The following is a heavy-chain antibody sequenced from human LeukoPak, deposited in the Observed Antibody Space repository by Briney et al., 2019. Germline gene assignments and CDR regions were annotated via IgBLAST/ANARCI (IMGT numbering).Heavy chain of an antibody. D-gene: IGHD5-12*01. V-gene: IGHV1-24*01. Sequence: GASVKVSCKVSGYTLTELSMHWVRQAPGKGLEWMGGFDTEDGETIYAQKFQGRVTMTEDTSTDTAYMELSSLRSEDTAVYYCATVGSVATIFYYGMDFWGQGTTVTVSS. CDR1: GYTLTELS. CDR2: FDTEDGET. CDR3: ATVGSVATIFYYGMDF. J-gene: IGHJ6*02.